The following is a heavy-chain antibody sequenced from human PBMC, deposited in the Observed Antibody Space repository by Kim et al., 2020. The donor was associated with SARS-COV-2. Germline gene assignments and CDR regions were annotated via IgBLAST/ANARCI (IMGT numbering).Heavy chain of an antibody. CDR2: ISYDGSNK. CDR3: ASDRVDIVATIPCEHYYG. Sequence: GGSLRLSCAASGFTFSSYGMHWVRQAPGKGLEWVAVISYDGSNKYYADSVKGRFTISRDTSKNTLYLQINSLRADDTAVYYCASDRVDIVATIPCEHYYG. V-gene: IGHV3-33*05. D-gene: IGHD5-12*01. J-gene: IGHJ6*01. CDR1: GFTFSSYG.